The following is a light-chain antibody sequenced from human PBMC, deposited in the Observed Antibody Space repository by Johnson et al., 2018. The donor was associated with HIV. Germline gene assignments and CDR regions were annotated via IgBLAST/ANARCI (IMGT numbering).Light chain of an antibody. J-gene: IGLJ1*01. Sequence: QSVLTQPPSVSAAPGQKVTISCSGSSSNIGNNYVSWYQQVPGAAPKLLIYENHKRPSGIPDRFSGSKSGTSATLGITGLQTGDEADYYCGTWDSSLSLFVFGTGTKVTVL. V-gene: IGLV1-51*02. CDR3: GTWDSSLSLFV. CDR2: ENH. CDR1: SSNIGNNY.